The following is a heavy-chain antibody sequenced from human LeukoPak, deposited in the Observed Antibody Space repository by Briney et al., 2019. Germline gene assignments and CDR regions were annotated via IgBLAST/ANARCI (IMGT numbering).Heavy chain of an antibody. CDR3: ARGSTYYDSSGQVPFDY. J-gene: IGHJ4*02. CDR2: ISGSSSTI. CDR1: GFTFSNFL. Sequence: GGSLRLSCAASGFTFSNFLMNWVRQAPGKGLEWGSYISGSSSTIYYADSVKGRFTISRDNGKNTLYLQMNSLRAEDTAVYYCARGSTYYDSSGQVPFDYWGQGTLVTVSS. V-gene: IGHV3-48*01. D-gene: IGHD3-22*01.